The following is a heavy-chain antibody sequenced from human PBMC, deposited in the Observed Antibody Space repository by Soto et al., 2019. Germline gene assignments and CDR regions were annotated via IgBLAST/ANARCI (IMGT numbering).Heavy chain of an antibody. J-gene: IGHJ3*02. CDR1: GFSFSSYG. CDR2: ISNDGNRK. V-gene: IGHV3-30*18. CDR3: AKDRRQLSALDM. Sequence: GGSLRLSCAASGFSFSSYGMHWVRQAPGRGLEWVTVISNDGNRKYYGESVKGRFSVSRDNDKDTMYLQMNGLRPEDTGVYYCAKDRRQLSALDMWGQGTTVTVSS.